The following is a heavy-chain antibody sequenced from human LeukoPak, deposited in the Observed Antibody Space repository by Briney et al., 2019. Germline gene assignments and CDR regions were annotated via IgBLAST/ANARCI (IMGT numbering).Heavy chain of an antibody. J-gene: IGHJ6*03. V-gene: IGHV4-59*08. Sequence: SETLSLTCTVSGGSLSSYYWSWIRQPPGEGLEWIGYIYYSGTTNYNPSLKSRVTISVHMSKNQFSLKLSSVTVADTAVYYCARTYGDYVWNYYYMDVWGKGTTVTVSS. CDR3: ARTYGDYVWNYYYMDV. D-gene: IGHD4-17*01. CDR2: IYYSGTT. CDR1: GGSLSSYY.